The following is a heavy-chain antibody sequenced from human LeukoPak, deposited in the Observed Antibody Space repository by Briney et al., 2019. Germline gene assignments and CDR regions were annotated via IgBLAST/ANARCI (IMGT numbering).Heavy chain of an antibody. CDR1: GGSISSGGYY. V-gene: IGHV4-31*03. Sequence: PSETLSLTCTVSGGSISSGGYYWSWIRQHPGKGLEWIGYIYYSGSTYYNPSLKSRVTTSVDTSKNQFSLKLSSVTAADTAVYYCARAGSTPYGMDVWGQGTTVTVSS. CDR3: ARAGSTPYGMDV. D-gene: IGHD2-2*01. J-gene: IGHJ6*02. CDR2: IYYSGST.